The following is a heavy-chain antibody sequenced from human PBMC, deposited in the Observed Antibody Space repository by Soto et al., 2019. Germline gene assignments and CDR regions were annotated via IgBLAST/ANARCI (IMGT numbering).Heavy chain of an antibody. D-gene: IGHD1-26*01. J-gene: IGHJ5*02. CDR2: ISAYNGNT. CDR3: ARASGSSYWFDP. V-gene: IGHV1-18*01. Sequence: ASVKVSCKASGYTFTSYAMHWVRQAPGQGLEWMGWISAYNGNTNYAQKLQGRVTMTTDTSTSTAYMELRSLRFDDTAVYYCARASGSSYWFDPWGQGTLVTVSS. CDR1: GYTFTSYA.